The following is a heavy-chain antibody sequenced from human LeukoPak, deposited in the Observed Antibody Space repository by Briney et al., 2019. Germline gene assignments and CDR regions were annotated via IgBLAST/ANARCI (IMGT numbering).Heavy chain of an antibody. CDR2: INPNSGGT. CDR3: ATVSVWGSYRPALDY. Sequence: ASVKVSCRTSGYTFTGYYIHWVRQAPGQGLEWMGWINPNSGGTIYAQKFQGRVTMTRDTSISTASMELSSLRSDDTAMYYCATVSVWGSYRPALDYWGQGTLVTVSS. CDR1: GYTFTGYY. J-gene: IGHJ4*02. V-gene: IGHV1-2*02. D-gene: IGHD3-16*02.